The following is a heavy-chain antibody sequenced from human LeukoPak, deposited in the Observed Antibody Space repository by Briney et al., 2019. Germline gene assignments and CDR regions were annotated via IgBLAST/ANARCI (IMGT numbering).Heavy chain of an antibody. Sequence: GGSLRLPCTASGFTFSSYAMSWVRQAPGKGLEWVSAISGSGGSTYYADSVKGRFTVSRDNSKNTLYLQMNSLRAEDTAVYYCAKDLGATVTTDTYGDCYSCGMDVWGQGTTVTVSS. J-gene: IGHJ6*02. V-gene: IGHV3-23*01. CDR1: GFTFSSYA. CDR2: ISGSGGST. D-gene: IGHD2-21*02. CDR3: AKDLGATVTTDTYGDCYSCGMDV.